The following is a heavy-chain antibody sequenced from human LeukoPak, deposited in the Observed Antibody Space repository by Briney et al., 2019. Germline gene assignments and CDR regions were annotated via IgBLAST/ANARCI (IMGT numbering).Heavy chain of an antibody. CDR1: GFTFSNYG. Sequence: PGGSLRLSCAASGFTFSNYGMHWVRQAPGKGLEWVAFIRYDGSNKYYADSVKGRFTISRDNAKNSLYLQMNSLRAEDTAVYYCAKDGPDYDSSGSFDYWGQGTLVTVSS. CDR3: AKDGPDYDSSGSFDY. J-gene: IGHJ4*02. V-gene: IGHV3-30*02. D-gene: IGHD3-22*01. CDR2: IRYDGSNK.